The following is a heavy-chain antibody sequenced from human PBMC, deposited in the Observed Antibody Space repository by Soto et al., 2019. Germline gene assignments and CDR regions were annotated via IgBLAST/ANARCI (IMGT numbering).Heavy chain of an antibody. V-gene: IGHV3-23*01. CDR2: ISGSGGST. D-gene: IGHD3-3*01. CDR1: GFTLSSYA. J-gene: IGHJ4*02. CDR3: ANSPTPRVDFWCGYYHDY. Sequence: LRLSCAASGFTLSSYAIRWARHAPGKGLERVSAISGSGGSTYYADSVKGRFTISRDNSKNTLYLQMNSLRAEDTAVYSSANSPTPRVDFWCGYYHDYWPQRSL.